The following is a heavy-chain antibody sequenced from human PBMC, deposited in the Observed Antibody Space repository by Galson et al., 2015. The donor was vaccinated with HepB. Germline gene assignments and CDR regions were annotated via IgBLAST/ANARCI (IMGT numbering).Heavy chain of an antibody. CDR3: ARENLVGATGGAADY. Sequence: SLRLSCAASGFTFSSYGMHWVRQAPGKGLEWVAVIWYDGSNKYYVDSVKGRFTISRDNAKNSLYLQMNSLRAEDTAVYYCARENLVGATGGAADYWGQGTLVTVSS. J-gene: IGHJ4*02. D-gene: IGHD1-26*01. CDR1: GFTFSSYG. CDR2: IWYDGSNK. V-gene: IGHV3-33*08.